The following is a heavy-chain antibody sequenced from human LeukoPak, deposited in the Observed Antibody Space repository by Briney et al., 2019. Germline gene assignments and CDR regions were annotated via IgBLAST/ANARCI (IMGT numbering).Heavy chain of an antibody. J-gene: IGHJ6*03. Sequence: GRSLRLSCAASGFTFSSYGMHWVRQAPGKGLEWVAYIQYAGSNQQSADSVKGRFSISRDSSKNILHLQINSRRAEARAVYYCAKDRCSNGVGCYYYYMDVWGKGTTVTISS. CDR3: AKDRCSNGVGCYYYYMDV. D-gene: IGHD2-8*01. CDR1: GFTFSSYG. V-gene: IGHV3-30*18. CDR2: IQYAGSNQ.